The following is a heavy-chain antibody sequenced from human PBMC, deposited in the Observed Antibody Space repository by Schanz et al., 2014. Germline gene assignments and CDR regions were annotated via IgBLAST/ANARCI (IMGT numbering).Heavy chain of an antibody. J-gene: IGHJ3*02. V-gene: IGHV3-23*04. D-gene: IGHD3-10*01. CDR2: ISGTGGDDT. CDR3: AKGRFGELSAFDI. Sequence: EVHLVESGGGLVQPGGSLRLSCAASGITFSSHSFNWVRQAPGKGLLWVSSISGTGGDDTYYADSVKGRFTISRDNSKNTLFLQMNSLRVEDSAIYYCAKGRFGELSAFDIWGQGTMVTVSS. CDR1: GITFSSHS.